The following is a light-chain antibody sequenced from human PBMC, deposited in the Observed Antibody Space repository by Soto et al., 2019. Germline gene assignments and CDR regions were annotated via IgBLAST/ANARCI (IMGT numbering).Light chain of an antibody. V-gene: IGLV2-23*01. CDR2: EGN. CDR1: SSDVGSYNL. CDR3: CSYTGSSTS. Sequence: QSALTQPASVSGSPGQSITMSCAGASSDVGSYNLVSWYQQYPGKAPKLIIYEGNKRPSGVSNRFSGSGSGNTASQTISGLQAEDAADYYCCSYTGSSTSFGGGTKLTVL. J-gene: IGLJ3*02.